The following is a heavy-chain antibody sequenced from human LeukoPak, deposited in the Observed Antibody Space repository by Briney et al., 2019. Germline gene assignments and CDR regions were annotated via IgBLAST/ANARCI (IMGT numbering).Heavy chain of an antibody. V-gene: IGHV1-46*01. CDR1: GYTFTSYY. Sequence: ASVNVSCKASGYTFTSYYMHWVRQAPGQGLEWMGIINPSGGSTSYAQKFQGRVTMTRDTSTSTVYMELSSLRSEDTAVYYCARGRSGGGIVVVILHDAFDIWGQGTMVTVSS. CDR3: ARGRSGGGIVVVILHDAFDI. CDR2: INPSGGST. J-gene: IGHJ3*02. D-gene: IGHD3-22*01.